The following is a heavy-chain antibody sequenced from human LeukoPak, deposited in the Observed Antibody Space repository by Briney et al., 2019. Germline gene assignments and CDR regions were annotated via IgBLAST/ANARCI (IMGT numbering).Heavy chain of an antibody. V-gene: IGHV3-23*01. CDR1: GFTFSSYA. CDR3: AKVSTDSRGYYQK. D-gene: IGHD3-22*01. J-gene: IGHJ4*02. Sequence: PGRSLRLSCAASGFTFSSYAMSWVRQAPGRGLEWVSTISATGGSTYYADSLKGRFTVSRDNSKNTLYLQMNSLRAEDTAVHYCAKVSTDSRGYYQKWGQGTLVTVSS. CDR2: ISATGGST.